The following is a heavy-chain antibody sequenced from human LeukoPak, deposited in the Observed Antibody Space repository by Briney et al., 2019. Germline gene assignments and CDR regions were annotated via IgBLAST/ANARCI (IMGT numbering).Heavy chain of an antibody. V-gene: IGHV3-11*01. Sequence: PGGSLRLSCAASGFTFSDYYMSWIRQAPGKGLEWVSYISSSGSTIYYADSVKGRFTISRDNAKNSLYLQMNSLRAEDTAVYYCASHYYHGSGSFSYDYWGQGTLVTVSS. D-gene: IGHD3-10*01. CDR2: ISSSGSTI. CDR3: ASHYYHGSGSFSYDY. J-gene: IGHJ4*02. CDR1: GFTFSDYY.